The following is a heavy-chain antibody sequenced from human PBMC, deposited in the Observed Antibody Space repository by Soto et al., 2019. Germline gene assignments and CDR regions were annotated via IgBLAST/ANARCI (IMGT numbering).Heavy chain of an antibody. CDR1: GGTFSSYA. V-gene: IGHV1-69*13. CDR2: IIPIFGTA. CDR3: ARGAQSLPRYYFDY. Sequence: RASVKVSCKASGGTFSSYAISWVRQAPGQGLEWMGGIIPIFGTANYAQKFQGRVTITADESTSTAYMELSSLRSEDTAVYYCARGAQSLPRYYFDYWGQGTLVTVSS. D-gene: IGHD3-9*01. J-gene: IGHJ4*02.